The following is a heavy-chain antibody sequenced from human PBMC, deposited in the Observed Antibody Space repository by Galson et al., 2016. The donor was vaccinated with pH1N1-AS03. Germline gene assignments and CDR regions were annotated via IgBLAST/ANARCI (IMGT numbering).Heavy chain of an antibody. D-gene: IGHD3-9*01. CDR1: GYTFTSHS. Sequence: SVKVSCKASGYTFTSHSIIWVRQAPGQGLECMGWLTTSTGDPTYAQGFTGRFAFSLDTSVSTAYLQIDSLKADDTAVYYCARGHMSLSGFWDSWGQGTLVTVSS. J-gene: IGHJ4*02. CDR3: ARGHMSLSGFWDS. CDR2: LTTSTGDP. V-gene: IGHV7-4-1*01.